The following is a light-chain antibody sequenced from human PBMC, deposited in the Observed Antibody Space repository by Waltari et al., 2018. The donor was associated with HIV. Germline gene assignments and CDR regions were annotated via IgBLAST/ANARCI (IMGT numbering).Light chain of an antibody. CDR2: EVG. Sequence: ARAHPPSVSASPGHSVTTPCDDIDNNVVPWYQQHPGQVPKSIFFEVGSRAPGMSSRFSGFRSGYNDSLKISGLQAEDEADYYCCTYVGYGSMFVFGTGTTVTVL. V-gene: IGLV2-23*02. J-gene: IGLJ1*01. CDR3: CTYVGYGSMFV. CDR1: IDNNV.